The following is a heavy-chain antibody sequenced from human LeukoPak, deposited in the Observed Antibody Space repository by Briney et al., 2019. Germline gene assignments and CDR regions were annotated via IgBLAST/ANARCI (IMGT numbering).Heavy chain of an antibody. CDR2: ISSSSSYI. J-gene: IGHJ3*02. D-gene: IGHD3-22*01. Sequence: GGYLRLSCAASGFTFSSYRMNWVRQAPGNGLNWVSSISSSSSYIYYAESVKGRFTISRDNAKNSLYLQMKRVRAEDTAVYYCARDGASAGYYGFDIWGQGTMVTVS. CDR1: GFTFSSYR. CDR3: ARDGASAGYYGFDI. V-gene: IGHV3-21*01.